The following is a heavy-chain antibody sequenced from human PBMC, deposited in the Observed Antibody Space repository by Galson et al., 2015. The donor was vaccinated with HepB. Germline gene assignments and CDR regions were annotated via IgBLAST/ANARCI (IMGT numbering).Heavy chain of an antibody. J-gene: IGHJ3*02. D-gene: IGHD2-15*01. CDR2: INPSGGST. Sequence: SVKVSCKASGSTFTSYYMHWVRQAPGQGLEWMGIINPSGGSTSYAQKFQGRVTMTRDTSTSTVYMELSSLRSEDTAVYYCARAEKGYCSGGSCYSGAFDIWGQGTMVTVSS. V-gene: IGHV1-46*01. CDR3: ARAEKGYCSGGSCYSGAFDI. CDR1: GSTFTSYY.